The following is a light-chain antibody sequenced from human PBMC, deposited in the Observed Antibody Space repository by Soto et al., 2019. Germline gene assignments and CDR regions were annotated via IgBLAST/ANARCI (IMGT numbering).Light chain of an antibody. V-gene: IGLV2-23*01. J-gene: IGLJ3*02. CDR2: EGS. CDR3: CSYAGSSTWV. CDR1: SSDVGSYNL. Sequence: QSALTQPASVSGSPGQSITISCTGTSSDVGSYNLVSGYQQHPGKAPKLMIYEGSKRPSGVSNRFSGSKSGITASLTISGLQAEDEADYYCCSYAGSSTWVFGGGTKLTVL.